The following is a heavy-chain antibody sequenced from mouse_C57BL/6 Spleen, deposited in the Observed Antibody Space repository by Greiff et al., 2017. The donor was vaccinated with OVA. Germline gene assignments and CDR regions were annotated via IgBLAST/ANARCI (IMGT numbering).Heavy chain of an antibody. J-gene: IGHJ3*01. CDR2: IWSGGST. Sequence: VQGVESGPGLVQPSQSLSITCTVSGFSLTSYGVHWVRQSPGKGLEWLGVIWSGGSTDYNAAFISRLSISKDNYKSQVFFKMNSLQADDTAIYYCARNSGTVVEGSFAYWGQGTLVTVSA. CDR3: ARNSGTVVEGSFAY. CDR1: GFSLTSYG. V-gene: IGHV2-2*01. D-gene: IGHD1-1*01.